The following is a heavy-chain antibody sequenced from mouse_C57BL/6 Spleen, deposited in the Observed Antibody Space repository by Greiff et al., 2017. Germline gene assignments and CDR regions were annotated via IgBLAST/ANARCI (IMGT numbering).Heavy chain of an antibody. CDR3: ARQWGHYGSSYYAMDY. CDR1: GFTFSSYG. D-gene: IGHD1-1*01. CDR2: ISSGGSYT. Sequence: EVHLVESGGDLVKPGGSLKLSCAASGFTFSSYGMSWVRQTPDKRLEWVATISSGGSYTYYPDSVKGRFTISRDNAKNTLYLQMSSLKSEDTAMYYCARQWGHYGSSYYAMDYWGQGTSVTGSS. V-gene: IGHV5-6*01. J-gene: IGHJ4*01.